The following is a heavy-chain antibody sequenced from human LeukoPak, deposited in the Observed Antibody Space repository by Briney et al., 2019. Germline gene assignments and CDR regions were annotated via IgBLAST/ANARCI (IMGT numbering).Heavy chain of an antibody. CDR2: IWYDGSNK. CDR3: AREGYSNYFGY. J-gene: IGHJ4*02. Sequence: GGSLRLSCAASGFTFSSYAMSWVRQAPGKGLEWVAVIWYDGSNKYYADSVKGRFTISRDNSKNTLYLQMNSLRAEDTAVYYCAREGYSNYFGYWGQGTLVTVSS. D-gene: IGHD4-4*01. CDR1: GFTFSSYA. V-gene: IGHV3-33*08.